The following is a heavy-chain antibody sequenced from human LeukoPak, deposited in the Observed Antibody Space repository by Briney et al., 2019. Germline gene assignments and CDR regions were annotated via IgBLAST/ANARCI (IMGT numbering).Heavy chain of an antibody. CDR2: IWYDGSNK. Sequence: PGGSLRLSCAASGFTFSSYGMHWVRQAPGKGLEWVAVIWYDGSNKYYADSVKGRFTISRDNSKNTLYLQMNSLRAEDTAVYYCAGGQQQLASDAFDIWGQGTMVTVSS. CDR1: GFTFSSYG. J-gene: IGHJ3*02. D-gene: IGHD6-13*01. CDR3: AGGQQQLASDAFDI. V-gene: IGHV3-33*01.